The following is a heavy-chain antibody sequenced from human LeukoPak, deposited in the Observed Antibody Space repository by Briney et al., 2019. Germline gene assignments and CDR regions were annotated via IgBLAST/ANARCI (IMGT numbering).Heavy chain of an antibody. CDR3: SRGDDILTGYWFSPGAFDI. CDR1: GGSFSGYY. Sequence: SETLSLTCAVYGGSFSGYYWSWIRQPPGKGLEWIGEINHSGSTNYNPSLKSRVTISVDTSKSQLSLKLSTVTAADTAVYYCSRGDDILTGYWFSPGAFDIWGQGTMVTVSS. D-gene: IGHD3-9*01. CDR2: INHSGST. V-gene: IGHV4-34*01. J-gene: IGHJ3*02.